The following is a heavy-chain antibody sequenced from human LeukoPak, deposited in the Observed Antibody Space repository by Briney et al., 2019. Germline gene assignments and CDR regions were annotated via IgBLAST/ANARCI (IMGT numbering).Heavy chain of an antibody. CDR1: GYTFTGYY. D-gene: IGHD6-13*01. V-gene: IGHV1-2*02. J-gene: IGHJ4*02. Sequence: GASVKVSCKASGYTFTGYYMHWVRQAPGQGLEWMGWINPNSGGTNYAQKFQGRVTMTRDTSISTASMELSRLRSDGTAVYYCAWSSSWYSYFDYWGQGTLVTVSS. CDR2: INPNSGGT. CDR3: AWSSSWYSYFDY.